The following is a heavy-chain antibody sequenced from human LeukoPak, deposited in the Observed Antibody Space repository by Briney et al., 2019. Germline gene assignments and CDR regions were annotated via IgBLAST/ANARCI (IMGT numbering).Heavy chain of an antibody. CDR1: GFTFSSYS. V-gene: IGHV3-48*01. CDR3: ARERVPPFMDF. D-gene: IGHD4/OR15-4a*01. J-gene: IGHJ4*02. CDR2: ISGDGTNI. Sequence: PGGSLRLSCAASGFTFSSYSMNWVRQAPGKGLEWISYISGDGTNIYYAHSVWGRFTISRDSAKNSLYLQMNSLMGEDPAVYYCARERVPPFMDFWGQGTLVTVSS.